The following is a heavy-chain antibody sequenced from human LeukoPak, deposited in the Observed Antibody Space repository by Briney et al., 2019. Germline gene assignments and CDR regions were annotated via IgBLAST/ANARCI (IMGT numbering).Heavy chain of an antibody. D-gene: IGHD6-13*01. V-gene: IGHV3-23*01. Sequence: GGSLRLSCAASGFTFSGYAMSWVRQAPGKGLEWVSAISGSGGSTYYADSVKGRFTISRDNSKNTLYLQMNSLRAEDTAVYCCAKDRGGAAAYWFDPWGQGTLVTVSS. CDR3: AKDRGGAAAYWFDP. CDR2: ISGSGGST. CDR1: GFTFSGYA. J-gene: IGHJ5*02.